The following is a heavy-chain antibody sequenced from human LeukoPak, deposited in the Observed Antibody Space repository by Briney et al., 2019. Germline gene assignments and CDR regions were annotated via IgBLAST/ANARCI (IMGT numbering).Heavy chain of an antibody. CDR1: GFTFSSFG. V-gene: IGHV3-33*01. CDR3: ARDRDSSMWSVFEY. J-gene: IGHJ4*02. D-gene: IGHD6-13*01. Sequence: GGSLRLSCAVSGFTFSSFGMHWVRQSPGKGLVWVAVIWYDGSTKVYADSVKGRFTISRDNSRNTLYLQVNSLRAEDTAVYYCARDRDSSMWSVFEYWGQGALVTVSS. CDR2: IWYDGSTK.